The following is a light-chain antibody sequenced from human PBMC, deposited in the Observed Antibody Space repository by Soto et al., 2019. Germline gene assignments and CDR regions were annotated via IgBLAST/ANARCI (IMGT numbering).Light chain of an antibody. CDR3: QHYNSYSEA. CDR1: QTISSW. J-gene: IGKJ1*01. CDR2: KAS. V-gene: IGKV1-5*03. Sequence: DIPMTQSPSTLSGSVGYIVTITCRASQTISSWLAWYQQKPGKAPKVLIYKASTLKSGVPSRFSGSRSGTECTLTISSLQPDDVATYYCQHYNSYSEALGQGTKVDI.